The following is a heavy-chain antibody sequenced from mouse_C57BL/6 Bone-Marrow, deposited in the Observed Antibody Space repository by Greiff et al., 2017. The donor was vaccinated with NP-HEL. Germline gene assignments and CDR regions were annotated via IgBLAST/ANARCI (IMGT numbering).Heavy chain of an antibody. CDR2: IYPRSGNT. D-gene: IGHD6-1*01. CDR3: ARRQDDEEGYGMEY. CDR1: GYTFTSYG. J-gene: IGHJ4*01. V-gene: IGHV1-81*01. Sequence: VQVVESGAELARPGASVKLSCTASGYTFTSYGISWVKQRTGQGLEWIGEIYPRSGNTYYNEKFKGKATLTADKSSSPAYLELRSLTDEDSAGDVCARRQDDEEGYGMEYWGQGTSGTVDS.